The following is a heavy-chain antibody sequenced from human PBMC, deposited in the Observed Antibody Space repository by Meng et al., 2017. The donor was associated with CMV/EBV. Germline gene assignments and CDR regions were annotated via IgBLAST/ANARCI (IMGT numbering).Heavy chain of an antibody. CDR3: LGSFTYYYGMDV. V-gene: IGHV4-34*01. Sequence: GSLRLSCAVYGGSFSGHYWSWSRQLPGKGLEWIGETNHSGSTKYNPSLKSRVTISVDTSKNQFSLKLSSVTAADTAVYYCLGSFTYYYGMDVWGQGTTVTVSS. J-gene: IGHJ6*02. CDR1: GGSFSGHY. CDR2: TNHSGST. D-gene: IGHD6-19*01.